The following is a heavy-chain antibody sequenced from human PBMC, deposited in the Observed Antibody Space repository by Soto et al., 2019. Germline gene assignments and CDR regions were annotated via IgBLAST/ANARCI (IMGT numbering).Heavy chain of an antibody. V-gene: IGHV1-3*05. CDR3: ASDGIAATGTSWFDP. Sequence: QVQLVQSGAEEKKPGASVKVSCKASGYTFTSHAMHWVRQAPGQRLEWMGWINAGNGNTKYSQKFQGRVTITTVTYANTAYMEQTCLSSDDSVLFYCASDGIAATGTSWFDPWGQGTLVTVSS. CDR1: GYTFTSHA. J-gene: IGHJ5*02. D-gene: IGHD1-1*01. CDR2: INAGNGNT.